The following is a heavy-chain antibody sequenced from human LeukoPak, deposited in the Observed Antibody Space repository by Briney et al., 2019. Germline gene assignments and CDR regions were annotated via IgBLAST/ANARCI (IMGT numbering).Heavy chain of an antibody. CDR1: GGSFSGYY. D-gene: IGHD4-11*01. V-gene: IGHV4-39*01. J-gene: IGHJ5*02. CDR3: ARPLSNYAWFDP. Sequence: SETLSLTCAVYGGSFSGYYWGWIRQPPGKGLEWIGSIYYSGSTYYNPSLKSRVTISVDTSKNQFSLKLSSVTAADTAVYYCARPLSNYAWFDPWGQGTLVTVSS. CDR2: IYYSGST.